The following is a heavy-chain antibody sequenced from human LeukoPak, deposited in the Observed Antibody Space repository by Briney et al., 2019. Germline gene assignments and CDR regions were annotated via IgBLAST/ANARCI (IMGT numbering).Heavy chain of an antibody. Sequence: GASVKVSCKASGYTFTGYYMHWVRQAPGQGLEWMGWINPNSGGTNYAQKFQGRVTMTRDTSISTAYMELSRLRSDDTAVYYCARRASYYYDSSGARWDAFDIWGQGTMVTVSS. CDR1: GYTFTGYY. V-gene: IGHV1-2*02. D-gene: IGHD3-22*01. CDR3: ARRASYYYDSSGARWDAFDI. J-gene: IGHJ3*02. CDR2: INPNSGGT.